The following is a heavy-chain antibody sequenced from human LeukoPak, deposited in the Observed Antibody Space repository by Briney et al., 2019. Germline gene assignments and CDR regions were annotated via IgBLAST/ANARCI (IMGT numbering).Heavy chain of an antibody. V-gene: IGHV4-61*01. Sequence: SQTPSLTCTVSGGSVSSGSYYWSWIRQPPGKGLEWIGYIYYSGSTNYNPSLKSRVTISVDTSKNQFSLKLSPVTPADTAVYYCARDLESLGGPDAFDIWGQGTMVTVSS. CDR1: GGSVSSGSYY. J-gene: IGHJ3*02. CDR3: ARDLESLGGPDAFDI. D-gene: IGHD1-26*01. CDR2: IYYSGST.